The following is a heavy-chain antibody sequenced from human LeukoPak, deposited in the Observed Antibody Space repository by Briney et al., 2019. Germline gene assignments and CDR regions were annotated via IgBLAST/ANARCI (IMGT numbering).Heavy chain of an antibody. CDR1: GGSFSGYY. D-gene: IGHD6-13*01. V-gene: IGHV4-34*01. Sequence: PSETLSLTCVVYGGSFSGYYWSWIRQPPGKGLEWIGEINHSGSTNYNPSLKSRVTISVDTSKNQFSLKLSSVTAADTAVYYCARKNRARPLFSIAAAGPGWFDPWGQGTLVTVSS. CDR3: ARKNRARPLFSIAAAGPGWFDP. CDR2: INHSGST. J-gene: IGHJ5*02.